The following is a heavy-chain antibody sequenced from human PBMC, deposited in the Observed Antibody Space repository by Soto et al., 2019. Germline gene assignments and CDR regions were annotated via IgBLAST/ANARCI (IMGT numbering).Heavy chain of an antibody. CDR1: GFTFSSYW. Sequence: SLRLSCAASGFTFSSYWMHWVRQAPGKGLVGVSRIKTDGTSIMYADSVRGRFTISRDNAKNTLYLQMNSLRAEDTAVYFCARVSGTTFFDLWGRGTLVTVSS. J-gene: IGHJ2*01. V-gene: IGHV3-74*03. CDR3: ARVSGTTFFDL. D-gene: IGHD3-10*01. CDR2: IKTDGTSI.